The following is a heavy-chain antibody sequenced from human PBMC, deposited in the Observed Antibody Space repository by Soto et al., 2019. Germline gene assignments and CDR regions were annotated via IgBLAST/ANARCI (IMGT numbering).Heavy chain of an antibody. CDR1: GFTFRSYG. CDR2: VSGGGETT. Sequence: QVNLVESGGGVVQPGRSLRLSCAGSGFTFRSYGLHWVRQSPGKGLEWVAVVSGGGETTYYADSVKGRSTISRDNSKNMMYMKMDSLRPEDTAVYYCAKEADIVIGPVAGPVAFSFDLWGQGTLVTVSS. J-gene: IGHJ4*02. CDR3: AKEADIVIGPVAGPVAFSFDL. V-gene: IGHV3-30*18. D-gene: IGHD2-2*01.